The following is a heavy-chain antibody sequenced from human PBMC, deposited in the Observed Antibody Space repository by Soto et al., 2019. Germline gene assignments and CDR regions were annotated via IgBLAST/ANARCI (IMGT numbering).Heavy chain of an antibody. CDR3: ARDKGVGAVAGTLGYYYGGMDV. V-gene: IGHV3-30-3*01. D-gene: IGHD6-13*01. CDR2: ISYEGSNK. CDR1: GFSFSSYA. Sequence: QVQLVESGGGVVQPGRSLRLSCAASGFSFSSYAMHWVRQAPGKGLEWVAVISYEGSNKYYADSVKGRFTMSRDNSKNTLYLQRNSLRAEDTAVYYCARDKGVGAVAGTLGYYYGGMDVWGQGTTVTVSS. J-gene: IGHJ6*02.